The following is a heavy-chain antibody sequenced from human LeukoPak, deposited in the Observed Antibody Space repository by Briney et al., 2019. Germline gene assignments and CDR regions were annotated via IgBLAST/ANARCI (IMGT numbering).Heavy chain of an antibody. CDR3: ARHPPLRHTYYYGSGSYYSWFDP. J-gene: IGHJ5*02. CDR2: INHSGST. D-gene: IGHD3-10*01. V-gene: IGHV4-34*01. CDR1: GGSFSGYY. Sequence: PSETLSLTCAVYGGSFSGYYWSWIRQPPGKGLEWIGEINHSGSTNYNPSLKSRVTISVDTSKNQFSLKLSSVTAADTAVYYCARHPPLRHTYYYGSGSYYSWFDPWGQGTLVTVSS.